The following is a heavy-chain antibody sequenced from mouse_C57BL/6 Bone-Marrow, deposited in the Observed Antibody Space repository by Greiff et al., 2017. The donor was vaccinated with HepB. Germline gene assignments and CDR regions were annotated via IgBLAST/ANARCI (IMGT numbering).Heavy chain of an antibody. CDR1: GFTFSSYA. J-gene: IGHJ3*01. V-gene: IGHV5-9-1*02. CDR3: TRDGNYEAWFAY. CDR2: ISSGGDYI. D-gene: IGHD2-1*01. Sequence: DVHLVESGEGLVKPGGSLKLSCAASGFTFSSYAMSWVRQTPEKRLEWVAYISSGGDYIYYADTVKGRFTISRDNARNTLYLQMSSLKSEDTAMYYCTRDGNYEAWFAYWGQGTLVTVSA.